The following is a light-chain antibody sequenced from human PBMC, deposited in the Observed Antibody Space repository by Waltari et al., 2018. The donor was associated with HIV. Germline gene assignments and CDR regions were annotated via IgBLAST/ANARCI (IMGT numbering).Light chain of an antibody. CDR1: SFNIGRNY. Sequence: QSVLTQPPSASGTPGQRVTISCSGSSFNIGRNYVSWYQQLPGTPPKVLIFRDNQRPSGVPDRFSGSKSGASASLAISGLRSEDEADYFCATWDDSLSGSYVFGPGTKVSVL. CDR2: RDN. J-gene: IGLJ1*01. CDR3: ATWDDSLSGSYV. V-gene: IGLV1-47*01.